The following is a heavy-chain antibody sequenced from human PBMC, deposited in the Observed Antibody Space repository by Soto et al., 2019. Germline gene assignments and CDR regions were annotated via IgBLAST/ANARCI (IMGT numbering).Heavy chain of an antibody. CDR3: AREQGRISFGVVSPGCRFVP. D-gene: IGHD3-16*01. J-gene: IGHJ5*02. CDR1: GGSFSGYY. CDR2: IDHSGST. Sequence: ASETLSLTCAVYGGSFSGYYWSWIRQPPGKGLEWIGEIDHSGSTNYNPSLKRRVTISVDTSKNQFSLKLSSVAAVDTAVYYCAREQGRISFGVVSPGCRFVPWGQGTLGTVFS. V-gene: IGHV4-34*01.